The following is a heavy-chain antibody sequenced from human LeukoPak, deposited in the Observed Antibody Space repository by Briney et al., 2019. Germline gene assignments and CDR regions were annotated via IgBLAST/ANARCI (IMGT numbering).Heavy chain of an antibody. CDR1: GGSISNNNYF. V-gene: IGHV4-39*01. D-gene: IGHD1-26*01. Sequence: PSETLSLTCAVSGGSISNNNYFCGWIRQPPGKGLEWIGSLYYSSNTYYNPFLESRVTISVDMSKNQFSLRLNSVTAADTAVYYCASGYSGAYSAWFDPWGQGTLVTVSS. CDR2: LYYSSNT. CDR3: ASGYSGAYSAWFDP. J-gene: IGHJ5*02.